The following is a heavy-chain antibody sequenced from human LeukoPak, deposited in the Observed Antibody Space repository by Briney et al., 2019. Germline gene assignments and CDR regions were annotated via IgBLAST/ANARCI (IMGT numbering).Heavy chain of an antibody. CDR2: LSASGGST. V-gene: IGHV3-23*01. CDR3: AKDRERGLTFYSSSSDY. D-gene: IGHD6-13*01. Sequence: GGSLRLSCAASGFTFSNYAMNWVRQAPGKGLEWVSALSASGGSTYYAESVKGRFTISRDNSKNILYMQINSLRAEDTALYYCAKDRERGLTFYSSSSDYWGQGTLVTVSS. J-gene: IGHJ4*02. CDR1: GFTFSNYA.